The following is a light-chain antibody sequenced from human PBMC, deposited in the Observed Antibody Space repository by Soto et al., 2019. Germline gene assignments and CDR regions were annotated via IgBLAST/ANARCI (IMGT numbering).Light chain of an antibody. CDR1: QSVSSKY. Sequence: IVLTQSPDTLSVSPGDRATLSCRASQSVSSKYLACYQQKLGQAPRILIYDASRRAAGIADRFSGSGSGRDFTLTISSLEPEDFAVYYCQQRSNWPPITFGQGTRLEIK. CDR2: DAS. V-gene: IGKV3D-20*02. CDR3: QQRSNWPPIT. J-gene: IGKJ5*01.